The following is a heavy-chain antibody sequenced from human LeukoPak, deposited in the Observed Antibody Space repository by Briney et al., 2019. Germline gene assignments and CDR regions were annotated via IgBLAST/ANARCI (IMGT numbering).Heavy chain of an antibody. CDR1: GGSISSYY. Sequence: PSETLSLTCTVSGGSISSYYWSWIRQPAGKGLEWIGRIYTSGSTNYNPSLKSRVTMSVDTSKNQFSLKLSSVTAADTAVYYCARAPEPPRLVQAKTRFDYWGQGTLVTVSS. D-gene: IGHD6-19*01. CDR3: ARAPEPPRLVQAKTRFDY. J-gene: IGHJ4*02. V-gene: IGHV4-4*07. CDR2: IYTSGST.